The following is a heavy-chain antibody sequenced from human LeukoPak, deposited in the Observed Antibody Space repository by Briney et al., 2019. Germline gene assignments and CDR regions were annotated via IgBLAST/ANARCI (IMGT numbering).Heavy chain of an antibody. CDR3: ANEIRPNDY. J-gene: IGHJ4*02. Sequence: GGSLRLSCAASGFTFSSSAMGWVRQAPGKGLEWVSGISGGGDNKYYGDSVKGRFTISRDNSKNTLYLQMNSLRAEDTAVYYCANEIRPNDYWGQGTQVTVSS. D-gene: IGHD4-17*01. CDR1: GFTFSSSA. CDR2: ISGGGDNK. V-gene: IGHV3-23*01.